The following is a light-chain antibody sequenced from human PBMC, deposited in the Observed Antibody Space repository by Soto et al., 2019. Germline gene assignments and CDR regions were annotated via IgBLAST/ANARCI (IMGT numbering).Light chain of an antibody. V-gene: IGKV3-11*01. CDR1: QSVVTY. J-gene: IGKJ4*01. CDR3: QQRSNWPPLT. Sequence: EVVLTQSPATLSLSPGERATLSCRASQSVVTYLAWYQHKPGQAPRLLIYDASNRATGIPARFSGSGSGTDFTLTISSLEPEDFEIYYCQQRSNWPPLTFGGGTKVEIK. CDR2: DAS.